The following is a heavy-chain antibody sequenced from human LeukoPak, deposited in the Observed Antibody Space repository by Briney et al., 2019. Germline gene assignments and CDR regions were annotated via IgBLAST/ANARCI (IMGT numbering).Heavy chain of an antibody. CDR1: GGSISSYY. Sequence: SETLSLTCTVSGGSISSYYWSWIRQPPGKGLEWIGYIYYSGSTNYNPSLKSRVTISVDTSKNQFSLKLSSVTAADTAVYYCARHGYGDHEFDYWGQGTLVTVSS. CDR2: IYYSGST. CDR3: ARHGYGDHEFDY. D-gene: IGHD4-17*01. V-gene: IGHV4-59*08. J-gene: IGHJ4*02.